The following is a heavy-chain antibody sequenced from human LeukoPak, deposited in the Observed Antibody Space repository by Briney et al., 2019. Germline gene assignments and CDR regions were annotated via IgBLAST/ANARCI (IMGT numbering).Heavy chain of an antibody. D-gene: IGHD4-17*01. CDR2: IYYSGST. Sequence: PSQTLSLTCTVSGGSISSSSYYWGWIRQPPGKGLEWIGSIYYSGSTYYNPSLKCRVTISVDTSKNQFSLKLSSVTAADTAVYYCARDSPPAVTKEGWFDPWGQGTLVTVSS. J-gene: IGHJ5*02. V-gene: IGHV4-39*07. CDR3: ARDSPPAVTKEGWFDP. CDR1: GGSISSSSYY.